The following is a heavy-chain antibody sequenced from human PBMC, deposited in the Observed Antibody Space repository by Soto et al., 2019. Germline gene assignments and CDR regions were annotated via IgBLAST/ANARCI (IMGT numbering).Heavy chain of an antibody. CDR3: ARDRYDSSGYYHLGFDY. CDR1: GGSISSYY. CDR2: IYTSGST. Sequence: SETLSLTCTVSGGSISSYYWSWIRQPAGKGLEWIGRIYTSGSTNYNPSLKSRVTMSVDTSKNQFSLKLSSVTAADTAVYYCARDRYDSSGYYHLGFDYWGQGTLVTVSS. D-gene: IGHD3-22*01. V-gene: IGHV4-4*07. J-gene: IGHJ4*02.